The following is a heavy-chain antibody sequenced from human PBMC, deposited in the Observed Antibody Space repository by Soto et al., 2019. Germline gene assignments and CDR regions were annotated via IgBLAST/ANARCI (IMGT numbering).Heavy chain of an antibody. CDR1: GGTFSSYA. Sequence: GASVKVSCKASGGTFSSYAISWVRQAPRQGLEWMGGIIPIFGTANYAQKFQGRVTITADESTSTAYMELSSLRSKDTAVYYCARARGTGTPYYYYYYGMDVWGQGTTVTVSS. CDR2: IIPIFGTA. CDR3: ARARGTGTPYYYYYYGMDV. V-gene: IGHV1-69*13. D-gene: IGHD1-1*01. J-gene: IGHJ6*02.